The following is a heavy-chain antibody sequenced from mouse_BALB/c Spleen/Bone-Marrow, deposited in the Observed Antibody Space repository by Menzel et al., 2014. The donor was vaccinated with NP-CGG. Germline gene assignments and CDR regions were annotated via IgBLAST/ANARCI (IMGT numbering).Heavy chain of an antibody. V-gene: IGHV1-80*01. CDR2: IYPGDGDT. D-gene: IGHD6-2*01. CDR3: ARWYRVSHFSMDD. Sequence: QVQLQQSGAELVRPGSSVKISCKASGYAFSSYWMNWVKQRPGQGLEWIGQIYPGDGDTNYDGNFKDKATLTVDRSSSTDFIQLSSLTSEDSADNFFARWYRVSHFSMDDWGPGTSVTVSS. CDR1: GYAFSSYW. J-gene: IGHJ4*01.